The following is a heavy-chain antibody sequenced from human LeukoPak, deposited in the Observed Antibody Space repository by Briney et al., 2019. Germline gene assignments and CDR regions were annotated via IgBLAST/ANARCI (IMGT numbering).Heavy chain of an antibody. J-gene: IGHJ3*02. CDR1: GGSFSGYY. CDR3: ASCTSGIAVANDAFDI. CDR2: IDHSGST. V-gene: IGHV4-34*01. D-gene: IGHD6-19*01. Sequence: SETLSLTCAVYGGSFSGYYWSWIRQPPGKGLEWIGEIDHSGSTNYNPSLKSRVTISVDRSKNQFSLKLSSVTAADTAVYYCASCTSGIAVANDAFDIWGQGTMVTVSS.